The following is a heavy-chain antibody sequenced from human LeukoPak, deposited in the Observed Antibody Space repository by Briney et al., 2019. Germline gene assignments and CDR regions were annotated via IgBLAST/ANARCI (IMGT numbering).Heavy chain of an antibody. CDR1: GFTFSTYA. J-gene: IGHJ4*02. CDR2: ISSNGGST. D-gene: IGHD1-26*01. V-gene: IGHV3-64*02. Sequence: GGSLRLSCAASGFTFSTYAMHWVRQAPGKGLEYISSISSNGGSTYYADSVKGRFTISRDNSESTLYLQLGSLRAEDMAVYYCARSSAVVGATTFDYWGQGTLVTVSS. CDR3: ARSSAVVGATTFDY.